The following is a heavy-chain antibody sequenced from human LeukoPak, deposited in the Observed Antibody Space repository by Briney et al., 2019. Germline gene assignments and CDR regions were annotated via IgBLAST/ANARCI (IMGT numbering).Heavy chain of an antibody. J-gene: IGHJ4*02. D-gene: IGHD5/OR15-5a*01. Sequence: SVKVSCKAPGGTFSSYAISWVRQAPGQGLEWMGGIIPIFGTANYAQKFQGRVTITTDESTSTAYMELRSLRSDDTAVYYCAREVSTLFDYWGQGTLVTVSS. CDR1: GGTFSSYA. CDR2: IIPIFGTA. CDR3: AREVSTLFDY. V-gene: IGHV1-69*05.